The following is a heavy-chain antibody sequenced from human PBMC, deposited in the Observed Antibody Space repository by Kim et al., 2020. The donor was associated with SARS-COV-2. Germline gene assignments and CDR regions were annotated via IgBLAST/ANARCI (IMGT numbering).Heavy chain of an antibody. D-gene: IGHD3-22*01. CDR1: GAPLSPSY. Sequence: SETLSLTCTVSGAPLSPSYWSWIRQPPGKGLEWIGYIFHTGGTIYNPSIYNPSLKSRASISEDTSKSQVSLELTSVTAADTAVYYCARGGGSGFPFDYWGQGTLVTVSS. J-gene: IGHJ4*02. CDR3: ARGGGSGFPFDY. V-gene: IGHV4-59*13. CDR2: IFHTGGTIYNPS.